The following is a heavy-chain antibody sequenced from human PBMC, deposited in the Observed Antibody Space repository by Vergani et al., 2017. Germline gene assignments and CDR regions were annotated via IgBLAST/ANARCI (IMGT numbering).Heavy chain of an antibody. CDR3: ARDLPSEY. Sequence: QVQLVESGGGVVQPGRSLRLSCAASGFTFSSYAMHWVRQAPGKGLEWVAVISYDGSNKYYADSVKVRFTISRDNSKNTLYLQMNSLRAEDTAVYYCARDLPSEYWGQGTLVTVSS. V-gene: IGHV3-30*04. CDR2: ISYDGSNK. CDR1: GFTFSSYA. J-gene: IGHJ4*02.